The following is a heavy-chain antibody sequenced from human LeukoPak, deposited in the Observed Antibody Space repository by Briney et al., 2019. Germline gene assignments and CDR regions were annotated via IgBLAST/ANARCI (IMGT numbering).Heavy chain of an antibody. CDR3: ARGISGWYEFDY. CDR2: IYHSGST. CDR1: GYSISSGYY. V-gene: IGHV4-38-2*01. D-gene: IGHD6-19*01. Sequence: PSETLSLTCAVSGYSISSGYYWGWIRQPPGEGLGWIGSIYHSGSTYYNPSLKSRVTISVDTSKNQFSLKLSSVTAADTAVYYCARGISGWYEFDYWGQGTLVTVSS. J-gene: IGHJ4*02.